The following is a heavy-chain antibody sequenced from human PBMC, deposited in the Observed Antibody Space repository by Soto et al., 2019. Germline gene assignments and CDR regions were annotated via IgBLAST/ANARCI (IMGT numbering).Heavy chain of an antibody. V-gene: IGHV4-59*01. CDR3: AASEMYSGSWPFPGVNNWFDT. D-gene: IGHD6-13*01. Sequence: QVQLQESGPGLVKPSETLSLTCTVSGCSISSYYWSWIRQPPGQGLEWIGYIYYNGGTNYNPSLKSRVTIAVATAKNHSSLKLSSVTAADTAVYYCAASEMYSGSWPFPGVNNWFDTWGQGTLVTVSS. CDR1: GCSISSYY. J-gene: IGHJ5*02. CDR2: IYYNGGT.